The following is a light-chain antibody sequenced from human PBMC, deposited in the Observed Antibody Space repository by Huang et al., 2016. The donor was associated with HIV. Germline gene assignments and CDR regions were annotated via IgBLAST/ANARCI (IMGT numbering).Light chain of an antibody. Sequence: EIVLTQSPATLSLSPGERASLSCRASQSVSSYLAWYQQKPGQAPRLLIYDASNRATGIPDRFSGSASGTDFTLTISSLEPEDFAVYYCQQRSNWPPSLTFGGGTRVEIK. V-gene: IGKV3-11*01. CDR2: DAS. J-gene: IGKJ4*01. CDR1: QSVSSY. CDR3: QQRSNWPPSLT.